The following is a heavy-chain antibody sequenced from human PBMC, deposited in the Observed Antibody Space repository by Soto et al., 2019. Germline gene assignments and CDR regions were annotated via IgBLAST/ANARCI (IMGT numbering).Heavy chain of an antibody. D-gene: IGHD3-3*01. V-gene: IGHV3-30*03. CDR2: ISYDGSNK. CDR1: GFTFSSYG. Sequence: AGGSLRLSCAASGFTFSSYGMHWVRQAPGKGLEWVAVISYDGSNKYYADSVKGRFTISRDNSKNTLYLQMNSLRAEDTAVYYCATAPRITIFGVVLEVDAFDIWGQGTMVTVSS. CDR3: ATAPRITIFGVVLEVDAFDI. J-gene: IGHJ3*02.